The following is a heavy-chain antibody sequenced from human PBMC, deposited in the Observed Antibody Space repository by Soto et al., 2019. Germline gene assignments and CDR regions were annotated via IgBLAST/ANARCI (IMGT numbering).Heavy chain of an antibody. V-gene: IGHV2-5*02. Sequence: QITLKESGPTLVKPTQTLTLTCTFSGFSLSTRGVAVGWFRQPPGKALEWLALVYWDEDKWYRPSLKSRLPITDDTSKNPVVLTITNMDPVDTATYYCAHRPRGYAYYFDYWGQGTLVTVSS. J-gene: IGHJ4*02. D-gene: IGHD5-12*01. CDR2: VYWDEDK. CDR1: GFSLSTRGVA. CDR3: AHRPRGYAYYFDY.